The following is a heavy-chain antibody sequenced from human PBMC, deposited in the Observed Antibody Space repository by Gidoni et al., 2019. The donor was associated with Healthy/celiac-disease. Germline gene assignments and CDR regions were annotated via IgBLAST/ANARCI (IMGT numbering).Heavy chain of an antibody. J-gene: IGHJ4*02. CDR2: ISGSGGST. CDR1: GFTFSSYA. D-gene: IGHD6-13*01. V-gene: IGHV3-23*01. CDR3: AKDSSSWYLFDY. Sequence: EVQLLESGGGLVQPVGSLRLSCAASGFTFSSYAMSWVRQAPGKGLEWVSAISGSGGSTYYADSVKGRFTISRDNSKNTLYLQMNSLRAEDTAVYYCAKDSSSWYLFDYWGQGTLVTVSS.